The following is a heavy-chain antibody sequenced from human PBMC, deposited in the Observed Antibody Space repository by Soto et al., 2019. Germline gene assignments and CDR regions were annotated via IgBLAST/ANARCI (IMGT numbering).Heavy chain of an antibody. CDR1: GFTFSSYW. Sequence: EVQLVESGGGLVQPGGSLRLSCAASGFTFSSYWMSWVRQAPGKGLEWVANIKQDGSEKYYVDSVKGRFTISRDNAKNSLYLQMNSLRAEDTAVYYCARVGETTTKPLDVWGQGTTVTVSS. J-gene: IGHJ6*02. CDR3: ARVGETTTKPLDV. CDR2: IKQDGSEK. V-gene: IGHV3-7*05. D-gene: IGHD4-4*01.